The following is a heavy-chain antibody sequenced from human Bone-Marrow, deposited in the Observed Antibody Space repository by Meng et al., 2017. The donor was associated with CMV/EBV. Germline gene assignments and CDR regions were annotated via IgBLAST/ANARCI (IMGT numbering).Heavy chain of an antibody. J-gene: IGHJ5*02. Sequence: GYSWSWIRQPPGKGLEWIGEINHSGSTNFNPSLKSRVTISVDTSKNQFSLKLSSVTAADTAVYYCARVREVRLDHYSNYGLSHWFDPWGQGTLVTVSS. CDR1: GYS. D-gene: IGHD4-11*01. CDR3: ARVREVRLDHYSNYGLSHWFDP. CDR2: INHSGST. V-gene: IGHV4-34*01.